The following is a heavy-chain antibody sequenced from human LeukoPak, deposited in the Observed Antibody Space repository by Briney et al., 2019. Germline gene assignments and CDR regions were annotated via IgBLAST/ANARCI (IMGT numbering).Heavy chain of an antibody. J-gene: IGHJ6*02. Sequence: GSLRLSCAASGFTFSSYSMNWVRQAPGKGLEWVSSISSSSSYIYYADSVKGRFTISRDNAKNSLYLQMNSLRAEDTAVYYCARDLRTTVTTWGWYYGMDVWGQGTTVTVSS. D-gene: IGHD4-17*01. CDR3: ARDLRTTVTTWGWYYGMDV. V-gene: IGHV3-21*01. CDR1: GFTFSSYS. CDR2: ISSSSSYI.